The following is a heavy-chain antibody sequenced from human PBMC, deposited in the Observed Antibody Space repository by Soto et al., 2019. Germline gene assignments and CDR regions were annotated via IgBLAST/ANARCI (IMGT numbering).Heavy chain of an antibody. D-gene: IGHD3-22*01. J-gene: IGHJ4*02. Sequence: PGGSLRLSCAASGFTFSSYAMSWVRQAPGKGLEWVSAISGSGGSTYYADSVKGRFTISRDNSKNTLYLQMNSLRAEDTAVYYCAKDQRVTTYLGSPPYYFDYWGQGTLVTVSS. CDR1: GFTFSSYA. V-gene: IGHV3-23*01. CDR3: AKDQRVTTYLGSPPYYFDY. CDR2: ISGSGGST.